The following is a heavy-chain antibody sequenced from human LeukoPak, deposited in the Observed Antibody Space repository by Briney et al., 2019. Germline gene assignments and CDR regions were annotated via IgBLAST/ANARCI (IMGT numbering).Heavy chain of an antibody. D-gene: IGHD7-27*01. V-gene: IGHV1-8*01. CDR3: ARGPPNWGYDY. CDR2: VSPNSGDT. J-gene: IGHJ4*02. CDR1: GYTFTSYD. Sequence: ASVKVSCKASGYTFTSYDFNWVRQATGQRPEWMGWVSPNSGDTGYAQKFQDRVTMTRNTSISTAYMELSSLRSDDTAVYYCARGPPNWGYDYWGLGTLVTVSS.